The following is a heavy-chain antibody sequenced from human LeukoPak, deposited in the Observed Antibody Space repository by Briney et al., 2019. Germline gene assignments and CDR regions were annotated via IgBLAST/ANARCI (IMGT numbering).Heavy chain of an antibody. Sequence: GGSLRLSCAASGFTFSSYAMHWVRQAPGKGLEWVAVISYDGSNKYYADSVKGRFTISRDNSKNTLYLQMNSLRAEDTAVYYCARDLEGALPYFDYWGQGTLVTVSS. D-gene: IGHD1-26*01. CDR3: ARDLEGALPYFDY. CDR1: GFTFSSYA. V-gene: IGHV3-30-3*01. CDR2: ISYDGSNK. J-gene: IGHJ4*02.